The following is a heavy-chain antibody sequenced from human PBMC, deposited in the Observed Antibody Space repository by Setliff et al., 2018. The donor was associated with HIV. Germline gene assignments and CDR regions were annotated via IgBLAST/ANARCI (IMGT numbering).Heavy chain of an antibody. CDR2: VGCWGTCT. V-gene: IGHV3-23*01. CDR1: GFTVNSGA. CDR3: ARDLDPYFAMAV. J-gene: IGHJ6*02. Sequence: PGGSLRLSCAGSGFTVNSGAMNWVRQAPGKGLEWVSTVGCWGTCTYFVDSVKGRFTISADTSKNTLYLQMTRLSAEDTAVYYCARDLDPYFAMAVWGQGTTVTVSS.